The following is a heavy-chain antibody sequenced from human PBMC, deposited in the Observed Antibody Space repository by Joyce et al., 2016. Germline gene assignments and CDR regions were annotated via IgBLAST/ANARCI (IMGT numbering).Heavy chain of an antibody. J-gene: IGHJ4*02. CDR1: GFTFRNYW. CDR2: INQDGSEE. Sequence: EVQLVDSGGDLVQPGGSLRLSCAASGFTFRNYWMSWVRQAPGKGLEWVGNINQDGSEEYYVDSVKGRFTISRDNAKNSVYLQLNNLRVEDTAVYYCARDPSKQFGLDHWGQGTLVTVSS. D-gene: IGHD3/OR15-3a*01. V-gene: IGHV3-7*04. CDR3: ARDPSKQFGLDH.